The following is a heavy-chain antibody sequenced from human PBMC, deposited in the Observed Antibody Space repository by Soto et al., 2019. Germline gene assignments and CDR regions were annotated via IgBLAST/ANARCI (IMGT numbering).Heavy chain of an antibody. CDR2: IYWDDDK. V-gene: IGHV2-5*02. Sequence: QITLRESGPTLVKPTQTLTLTCTVSGFSVSTDGVGVGWIRQPPGKALEWLGLIYWDDDKRYSPSVKSRLIIPKDTSNNQLVLTMTNMDPVDTGTYYCAHTSPWAAGLFDYWGQGTLVTLSS. J-gene: IGHJ4*02. CDR1: GFSVSTDGVG. D-gene: IGHD6-13*01. CDR3: AHTSPWAAGLFDY.